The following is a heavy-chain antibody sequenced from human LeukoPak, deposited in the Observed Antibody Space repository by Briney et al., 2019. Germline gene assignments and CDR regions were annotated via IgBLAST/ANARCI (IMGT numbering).Heavy chain of an antibody. D-gene: IGHD6-19*01. Sequence: SETLSLTCTVSGGSMSSYYWSWIRQPPGKGLEWIGYAYYSGSTTYNPPLESRVTISVDTSKNQFSLKLTAVTAADTAVYYCARNSAVATSRSWFDPWGQGTLVTVSS. CDR1: GGSMSSYY. CDR2: AYYSGST. CDR3: ARNSAVATSRSWFDP. J-gene: IGHJ5*02. V-gene: IGHV4-59*08.